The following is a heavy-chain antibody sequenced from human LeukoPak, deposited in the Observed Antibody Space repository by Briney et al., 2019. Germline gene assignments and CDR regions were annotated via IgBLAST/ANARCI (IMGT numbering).Heavy chain of an antibody. V-gene: IGHV3-21*01. J-gene: IGHJ4*02. CDR2: IGPTGTDR. CDR3: ATETIGRHYDY. Sequence: GGSLRLSCAASGFTFSSCGFNWVRQAPGKGLEWVSSIGPTGTDRYYADSVRGRVTISRDNPKNSMYLQRDSLRDEDTAVYYCATETIGRHYDYWGQGTLLTISS. CDR1: GFTFSSCG. D-gene: IGHD1-14*01.